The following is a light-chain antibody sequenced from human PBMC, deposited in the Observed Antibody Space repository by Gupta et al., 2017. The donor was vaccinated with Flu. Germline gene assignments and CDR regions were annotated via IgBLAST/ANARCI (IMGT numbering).Light chain of an antibody. CDR1: QSISSY. V-gene: IGKV1-39*01. CDR3: QQSSWTPFT. J-gene: IGKJ1*01. Sequence: DIQMTQSPSSLSASVGDRVTITCRASQSISSYLNWYQQKPGKAPKLLIYAASSLQSGVPSRFSCCGARSVFTPTSSSLQHEDFTTYFCQQSSWTPFTFGRGTKVEIK. CDR2: AAS.